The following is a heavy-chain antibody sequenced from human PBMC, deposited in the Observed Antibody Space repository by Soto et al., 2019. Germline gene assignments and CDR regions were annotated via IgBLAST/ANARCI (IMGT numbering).Heavy chain of an antibody. V-gene: IGHV1-8*02. J-gene: IGHJ6*03. CDR3: ARGSTYYDILTGYYPYYYYYYMDV. CDR2: INPNSGNT. D-gene: IGHD3-9*01. CDR1: GYTFTGYY. Sequence: ASVKVSCKASGYTFTGYYMHWVRQAPGQGLEWMGWINPNSGNTGYAQKFQGRVTMTRNTSISTAYMELSSLRSEDTAVYYCARGSTYYDILTGYYPYYYYYYMDVWGKGTTVTVSS.